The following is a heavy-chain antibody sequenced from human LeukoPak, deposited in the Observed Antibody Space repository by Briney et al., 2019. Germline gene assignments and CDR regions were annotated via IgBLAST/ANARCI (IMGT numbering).Heavy chain of an antibody. Sequence: GGSLRLSCAASGFTFSSYWMHWVRQAPGKGLVWVSRVNTDGSSTRYADSVKGRFTISRDNAKNTLYQQMNSLRAEDTAVYYCARERPRYCSGGSCYSYYFDYWGQGTLVTVSS. D-gene: IGHD2-15*01. J-gene: IGHJ4*02. V-gene: IGHV3-74*01. CDR2: VNTDGSST. CDR3: ARERPRYCSGGSCYSYYFDY. CDR1: GFTFSSYW.